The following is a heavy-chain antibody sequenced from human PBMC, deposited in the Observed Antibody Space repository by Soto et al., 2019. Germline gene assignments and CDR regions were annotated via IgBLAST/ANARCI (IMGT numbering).Heavy chain of an antibody. CDR1: GFTFSSYA. CDR3: AKDRLKTTVTHQIDY. Sequence: GGSLRLSCAASGFTFSSYAMSWVRQAPGKGLEWVSAISGSGGSTYYADSVKGRFTISRDNSKNTLYLQMNSLRAEDTAVYYCAKDRLKTTVTHQIDYWGQGTLVTVSS. J-gene: IGHJ4*02. CDR2: ISGSGGST. D-gene: IGHD4-17*01. V-gene: IGHV3-23*01.